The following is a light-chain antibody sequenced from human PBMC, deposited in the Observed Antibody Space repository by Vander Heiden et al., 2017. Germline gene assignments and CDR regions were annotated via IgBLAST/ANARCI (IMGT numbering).Light chain of an antibody. V-gene: IGLV2-14*03. CDR2: DVS. J-gene: IGLJ1*01. CDR1: SSDVGGYNY. Sequence: QSALPQPASVSGSPGQSITISCTGTSSDVGGYNYVSWYQHHPGKAPKLMIYDVSNRPSGVSNRFSGSKSGNTASLTISGLQAEDEADYYCSAYTSSSTVFGTGTKVTVL. CDR3: SAYTSSSTV.